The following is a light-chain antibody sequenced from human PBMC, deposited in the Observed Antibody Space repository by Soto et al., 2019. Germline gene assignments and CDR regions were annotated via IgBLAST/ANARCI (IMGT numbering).Light chain of an antibody. CDR2: EVS. Sequence: QSVLTQPPSASGSPGQSVTISCTGTSSDVGGYNFVSWYQQHPGKAPKLMIYEVSKRPSGVPDRFSGSKSGNTAYLTVSGLQAEDEADYYCSSYAGGNNLVFGGGTKLTVL. CDR3: SSYAGGNNLV. CDR1: SSDVGGYNF. J-gene: IGLJ2*01. V-gene: IGLV2-8*01.